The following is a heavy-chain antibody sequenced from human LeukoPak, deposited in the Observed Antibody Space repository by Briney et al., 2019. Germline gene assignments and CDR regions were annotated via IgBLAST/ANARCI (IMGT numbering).Heavy chain of an antibody. J-gene: IGHJ4*02. V-gene: IGHV3-23*01. D-gene: IGHD3-22*01. CDR2: ISPGGDTP. CDR1: GFTFSNHG. CDR3: ARANYYYDSSGYEDY. Sequence: GGTLRLSCAASGFTFSNHGMNWVRQAPGKGLEWVSGISPGGDTPYYADSVRGRFTISRDNSKNTLYLQMNSLRAEDTAVYYCARANYYYDSSGYEDYWGQGTLVTVSS.